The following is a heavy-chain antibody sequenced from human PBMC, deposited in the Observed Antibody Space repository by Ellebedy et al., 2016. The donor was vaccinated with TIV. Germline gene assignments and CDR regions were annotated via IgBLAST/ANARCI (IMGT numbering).Heavy chain of an antibody. D-gene: IGHD3-3*01. J-gene: IGHJ3*02. CDR1: GFSISDHY. Sequence: GESLKISCAASGFSISDHYISWVRQAPGKGLEWVANVKQDGSDKFYVYSVKGRFPISRDNPNNSLYLQMNSLRAEDTAGYYCARQTSFSSGPRLNAFDIWGQGTMVTVSS. CDR3: ARQTSFSSGPRLNAFDI. V-gene: IGHV3-7*03. CDR2: VKQDGSDK.